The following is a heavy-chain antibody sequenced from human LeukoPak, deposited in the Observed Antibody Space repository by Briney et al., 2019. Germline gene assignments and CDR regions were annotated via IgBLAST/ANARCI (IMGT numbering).Heavy chain of an antibody. CDR3: AKDQNYESSGYYGGXXX. Sequence: LSXXASGFSFSSXVMHWVRQAPGKGLEWVSGISGSGGDTYYADSVKGGFTISRDNSKNTLNLQKNRLRAEDTALYYCAKDQNYESSGYYGGXXXWG. V-gene: IGHV3-23*01. CDR1: GFSFSSXV. D-gene: IGHD3-22*01. J-gene: IGHJ4*01. CDR2: ISGSGGDT.